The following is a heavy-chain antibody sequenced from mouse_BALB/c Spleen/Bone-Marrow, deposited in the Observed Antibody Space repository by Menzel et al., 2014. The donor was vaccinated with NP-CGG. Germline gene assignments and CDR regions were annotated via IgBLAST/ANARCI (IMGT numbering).Heavy chain of an antibody. Sequence: EVQLQESGGGLVKPGGSLKLSCAASGFTFSSYAMSWVRQTPEKRLEWVASINSGDSNYYPDSVKGRFTISRDNARNILYPQMSSLRSEDTAMYYCARSTMITTGNYFDYWGQGTTLTVSS. D-gene: IGHD2-4*01. CDR3: ARSTMITTGNYFDY. V-gene: IGHV5-6-5*01. CDR2: INSGDSN. J-gene: IGHJ2*01. CDR1: GFTFSSYA.